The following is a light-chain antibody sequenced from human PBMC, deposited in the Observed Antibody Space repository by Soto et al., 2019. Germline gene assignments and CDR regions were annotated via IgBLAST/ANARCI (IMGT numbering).Light chain of an antibody. CDR3: QQCNNWPRT. V-gene: IGKV3-15*01. CDR2: NAL. J-gene: IGKJ1*01. Sequence: EIVMTQSPATLSVSLGGRVTLSCRASQSVKTFLVWYQHRPGQAPRVLIYNALTRATGIPARFSGSGSGTEFTLTISSLQSEDFAFYYCQQCNNWPRTFGQGTKVDIK. CDR1: QSVKTF.